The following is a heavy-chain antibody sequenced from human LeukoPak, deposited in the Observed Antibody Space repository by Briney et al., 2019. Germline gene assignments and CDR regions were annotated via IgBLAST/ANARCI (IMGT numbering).Heavy chain of an antibody. J-gene: IGHJ4*02. CDR1: GFTFSSYA. Sequence: GGSLRLSCAASGFTFSSYAMTWVRQAPGKGLEWVSVISGSGGRTYYADSVKGRFTISRDNSKNTLYLQMSSLRAEATAVYYCAKDRGGGNLDFDYWGQGTLVTVSS. V-gene: IGHV3-23*01. CDR3: AKDRGGGNLDFDY. CDR2: ISGSGGRT. D-gene: IGHD2-15*01.